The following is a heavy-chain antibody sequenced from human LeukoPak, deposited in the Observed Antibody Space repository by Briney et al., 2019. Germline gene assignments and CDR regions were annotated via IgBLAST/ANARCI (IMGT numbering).Heavy chain of an antibody. D-gene: IGHD4-17*01. CDR2: SNHSGST. Sequence: SETLSLTCAVYGGSFSGYYWSWIRQPPGKGLEWIGESNHSGSTNYSPSLKSRVTISVDTSKNQFSLKLSSVTAADTAVYYCARGTMTTVTYYFDYWGQGTLVTVSS. CDR3: ARGTMTTVTYYFDY. CDR1: GGSFSGYY. V-gene: IGHV4-34*01. J-gene: IGHJ4*02.